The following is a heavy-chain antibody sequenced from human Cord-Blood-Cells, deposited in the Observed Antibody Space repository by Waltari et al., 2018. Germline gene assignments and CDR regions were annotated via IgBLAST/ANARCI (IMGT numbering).Heavy chain of an antibody. CDR2: IWYDGSNK. D-gene: IGHD1-26*01. CDR3: ARDRPGTLGGRAFDI. V-gene: IGHV3-33*01. J-gene: IGHJ3*02. CDR1: GFPFSSYG. Sequence: QVQLVESGGGVVQPGRSLSFSCAASGFPFSSYGMHWRRQPSGTGLEWVAVIWYDGSNKYYADSVKGRFTISRDNSKNTLYLQMNSLRAEDTAVYYCARDRPGTLGGRAFDIWGQGTMVTVSS.